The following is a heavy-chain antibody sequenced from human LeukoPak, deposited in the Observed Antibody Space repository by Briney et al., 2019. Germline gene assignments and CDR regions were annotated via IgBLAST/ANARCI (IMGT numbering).Heavy chain of an antibody. J-gene: IGHJ4*02. CDR1: GFTFSTYA. CDR2: ISGSSSHT. Sequence: GGALRLSCAASGFTFSTYAMSWVRQAPGKGLEGVSGISGSSSHTEDADSVKGRFTISRDNSKNTLFLEMNNLRVEDTALSYCTKAYDKTNRSPQWGFDSWGQGTLVTVSS. V-gene: IGHV3-23*01. D-gene: IGHD6-19*01. CDR3: TKAYDKTNRSPQWGFDS.